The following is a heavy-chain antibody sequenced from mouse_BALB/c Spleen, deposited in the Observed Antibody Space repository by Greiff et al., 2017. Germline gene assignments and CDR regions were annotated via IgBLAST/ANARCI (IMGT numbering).Heavy chain of an antibody. V-gene: IGHV1S41*01. J-gene: IGHJ2*01. CDR3: ARGDYDGD. CDR2: IAPGSGST. Sequence: DLVKPGASVKLSCKASGYTFTSYWINWIKQRPGQGLEWIGRIAPGSGSTYYNEMFKGKATLTVDTSSSTAYIQLSSLSSEDSAVYFCARGDYDGDWGQGTTLTDSS. CDR1: GYTFTSYW. D-gene: IGHD2-4*01.